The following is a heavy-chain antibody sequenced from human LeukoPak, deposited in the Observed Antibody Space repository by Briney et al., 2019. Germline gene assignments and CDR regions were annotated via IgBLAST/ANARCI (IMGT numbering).Heavy chain of an antibody. D-gene: IGHD6-13*01. CDR3: AKPIAAARTPFDY. CDR2: ISGSGGST. CDR1: GFTFSSYA. Sequence: PGGSLRLSCAASGFTFSSYAMSWVRQAPGKGLEWVSAISGSGGSTYYADSVRGRFTISRDNSKNTLYLQMNSLRAEDTAVYYCAKPIAAARTPFDYWGQGTLVTVSS. V-gene: IGHV3-23*01. J-gene: IGHJ4*02.